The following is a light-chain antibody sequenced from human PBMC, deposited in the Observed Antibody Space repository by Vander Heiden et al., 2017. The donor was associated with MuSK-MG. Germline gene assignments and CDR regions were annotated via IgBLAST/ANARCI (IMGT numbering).Light chain of an antibody. Sequence: QSALTQPPSASGSPGQSVTISCTGTNSDIGAYNYVSWYLQHPGEAPKLMIYEVDRRPSGVPDRFSGSKSGNTASLTVSGLQADDEAEYFCSSFAGSDNFWVFGGGTRLNVL. J-gene: IGLJ3*02. CDR3: SSFAGSDNFWV. CDR1: NSDIGAYNY. CDR2: EVD. V-gene: IGLV2-8*01.